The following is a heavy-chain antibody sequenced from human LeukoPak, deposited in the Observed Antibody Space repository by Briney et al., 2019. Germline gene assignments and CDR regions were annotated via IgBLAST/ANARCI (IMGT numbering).Heavy chain of an antibody. CDR1: GGSISSGGYY. CDR3: ATCIMFGEIDY. J-gene: IGHJ4*02. V-gene: IGHV4-31*03. D-gene: IGHD3-10*02. CDR2: IYYSGST. Sequence: NPSQTLSLTCTVSGGSISSGGYYWSWIRQHPGKGLEWIGYIYYSGSTYYNPSLKSRVTISVDTPKNQFSLKLSSVTAADTAVYYCATCIMFGEIDYWGQGTLVTVSS.